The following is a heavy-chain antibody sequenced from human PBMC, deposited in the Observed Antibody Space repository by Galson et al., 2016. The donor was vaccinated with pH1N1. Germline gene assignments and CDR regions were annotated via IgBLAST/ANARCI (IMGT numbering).Heavy chain of an antibody. CDR1: GYTFTNFD. J-gene: IGHJ2*01. D-gene: IGHD2-21*02. Sequence: SVKVSCKASGYTFTNFDINWVRQATGQGLEWMGWMNPNSGNTGYAQKFQGRVTMTRNTPIRTAYMELSSLRSEETAIYYCAIIYCGGDCPPGYFDLWGRGTLVTVSS. CDR3: AIIYCGGDCPPGYFDL. V-gene: IGHV1-8*01. CDR2: MNPNSGNT.